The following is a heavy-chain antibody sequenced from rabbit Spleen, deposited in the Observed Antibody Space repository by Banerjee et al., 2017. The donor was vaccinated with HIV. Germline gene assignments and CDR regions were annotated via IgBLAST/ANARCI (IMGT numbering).Heavy chain of an antibody. Sequence: EESGGDLVKPEGSLTLTWTASGFSFNNNYWICWVRQAPGKGLEWIACIYGGSSGSTYYASWAKGRFTISKTSSTTVTLQMTSLTAADTATYFCARRTSTNDGGTFNLWGQGTLVTVS. CDR1: GFSFNNNYW. CDR2: IYGGSSGST. J-gene: IGHJ4*01. D-gene: IGHD1-1*01. V-gene: IGHV1S45*01. CDR3: ARRTSTNDGGTFNL.